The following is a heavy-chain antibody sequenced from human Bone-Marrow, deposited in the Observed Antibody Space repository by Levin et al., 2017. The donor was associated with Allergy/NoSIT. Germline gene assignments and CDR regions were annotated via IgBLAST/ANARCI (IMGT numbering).Heavy chain of an antibody. CDR2: ISYDGSNK. Sequence: GGSLRLSCAASGFTFSSYAMHWVRQAPGKGLEWVAVISYDGSNKYYADSVKGRFTISRDNSKNTLYLQMNSLRAEDTAVYYCARGLRYFDSSSDYWGQGTLVTVSS. J-gene: IGHJ4*02. CDR1: GFTFSSYA. D-gene: IGHD3-9*01. V-gene: IGHV3-30-3*01. CDR3: ARGLRYFDSSSDY.